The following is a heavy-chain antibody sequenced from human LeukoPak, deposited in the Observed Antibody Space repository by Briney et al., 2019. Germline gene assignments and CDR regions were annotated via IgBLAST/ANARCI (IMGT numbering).Heavy chain of an antibody. V-gene: IGHV5-51*01. J-gene: IGHJ5*02. Sequence: GESLQISCKGSGYSFTSYWIGWVRQMPGKGLEWMGIIYPGDSDTRYSPSFQGQVTISADKSISTAYLQWSSLKASDTAMYYCARSAYDSSGYYLDWFDPWGQGTLVTVSS. CDR2: IYPGDSDT. D-gene: IGHD3-22*01. CDR1: GYSFTSYW. CDR3: ARSAYDSSGYYLDWFDP.